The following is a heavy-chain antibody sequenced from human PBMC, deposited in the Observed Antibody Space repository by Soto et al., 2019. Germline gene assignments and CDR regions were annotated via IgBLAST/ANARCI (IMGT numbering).Heavy chain of an antibody. CDR1: GGSLSSYY. D-gene: IGHD6-19*01. V-gene: IGHV4-59*01. Sequence: SETLSLTCTVSGGSLSSYYWSWIRQPPGKGLEWIGYIYYSGSTNYNPSLKSRVTISVDTSKNQFSLKLSSVTAADTAVYYCARGGIAVAGHYYYYHGMDVWGQGTTVTVSS. J-gene: IGHJ6*02. CDR2: IYYSGST. CDR3: ARGGIAVAGHYYYYHGMDV.